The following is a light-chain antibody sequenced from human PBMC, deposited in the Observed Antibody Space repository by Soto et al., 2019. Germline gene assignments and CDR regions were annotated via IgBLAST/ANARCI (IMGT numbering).Light chain of an antibody. Sequence: DIVMTQSPDSLSVSLGERATISCKSSQTLLYRSDNKNYLAWFQQKPGQPPKLLIYWASTRHSVVPDRFTGSESGTEFTLTISSLQAEDAATYYCQQYYHNPVTVGQGTRLEIK. J-gene: IGKJ5*01. CDR3: QQYYHNPVT. V-gene: IGKV4-1*01. CDR2: WAS. CDR1: QTLLYRSDNKNY.